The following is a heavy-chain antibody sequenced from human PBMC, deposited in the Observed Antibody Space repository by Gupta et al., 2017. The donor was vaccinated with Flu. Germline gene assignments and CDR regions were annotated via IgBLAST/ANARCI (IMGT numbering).Heavy chain of an antibody. CDR3: ARGPGGSTFDY. J-gene: IGHJ4*02. CDR1: RGSIGTYF. D-gene: IGHD3-16*01. Sequence: SRGSIGTYFWSWIRQSPGKGLEWIGYIYYSGSTNYTPSLKRRVTMSLDTSKNQFSLKMSSVTAADTAVYYCARGPGGSTFDYWGQGSLVTVS. CDR2: IYYSGST. V-gene: IGHV4-59*01.